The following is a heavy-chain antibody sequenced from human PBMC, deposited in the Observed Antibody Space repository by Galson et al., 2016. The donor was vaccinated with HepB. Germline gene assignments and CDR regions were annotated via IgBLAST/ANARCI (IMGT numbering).Heavy chain of an antibody. CDR1: GFTFSRYG. J-gene: IGHJ4*02. Sequence: SLRLSCAASGFTFSRYGMHWVRQAPGKGLEWVTFISYDGSNKYYADSVKGRFTISRDNSKNTLYLQMNSLRAEDTAVYYCAKDPYYYGSGSYLYFHYWGLGTLVTVSS. CDR3: AKDPYYYGSGSYLYFHY. D-gene: IGHD3-10*01. V-gene: IGHV3-30*18. CDR2: ISYDGSNK.